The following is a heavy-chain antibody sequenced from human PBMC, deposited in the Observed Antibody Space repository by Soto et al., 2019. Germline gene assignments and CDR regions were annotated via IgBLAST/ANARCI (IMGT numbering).Heavy chain of an antibody. J-gene: IGHJ5*01. D-gene: IGHD3-9*01. CDR1: GFTCSIYA. CDR2: ISGSGSST. V-gene: IGHV3-23*01. CDR3: AKLRYFDWSSYNWFEY. Sequence: GALRLSCAASGFTCSIYAMSWVRQAPGKGLMWVSAISGSGSSTYYADSVKGRFTISRDNSKNTLYLQLNSLRAEDTAVYYCAKLRYFDWSSYNWFEYWGQGTPVTVS.